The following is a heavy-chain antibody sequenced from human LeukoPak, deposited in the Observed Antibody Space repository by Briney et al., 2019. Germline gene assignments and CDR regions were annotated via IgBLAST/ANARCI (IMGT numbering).Heavy chain of an antibody. Sequence: GASVKVSCKASGYTFTGYYMHWVRQAPGQGLEWMGWINPNSGGTNYAQKFQGRVAMTRDTSISTAYMELSRLRSDDTAVYYCARGSSGWYGPVEYWGQGTLVTVSS. V-gene: IGHV1-2*02. CDR3: ARGSSGWYGPVEY. J-gene: IGHJ4*02. CDR1: GYTFTGYY. CDR2: INPNSGGT. D-gene: IGHD6-19*01.